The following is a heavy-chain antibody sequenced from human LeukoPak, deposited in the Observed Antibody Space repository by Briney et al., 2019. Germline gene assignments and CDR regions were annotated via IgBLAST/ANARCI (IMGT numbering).Heavy chain of an antibody. CDR3: ARYSFGGYYFDY. D-gene: IGHD5-18*01. J-gene: IGHJ4*02. CDR1: GGSISSYY. Sequence: SETLSLTCTVSGGSISSYYWSWIRQPPGKGLEWIGYIFYSGVTNYNPSLKGRVTISVDTSKNQFSLSLSSVTAADTAMYYCARYSFGGYYFDYWGQGTLVTVSS. V-gene: IGHV4-59*08. CDR2: IFYSGVT.